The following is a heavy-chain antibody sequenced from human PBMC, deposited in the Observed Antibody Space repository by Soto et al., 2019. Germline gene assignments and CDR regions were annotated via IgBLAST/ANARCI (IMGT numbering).Heavy chain of an antibody. J-gene: IGHJ4*02. CDR2: IKQDGSEK. CDR1: GFTFSSYW. V-gene: IGHV3-7*03. Sequence: GGSLRLSCAASGFTFSSYWMSWVRQAPGKGLEWVANIKQDGSEKYYVDSVKGRFTISRDNAKNTLYLQMNSLRAEDTALYYCAKDSLYYYDSSGYYSFDYWVQGTLVTVSS. D-gene: IGHD3-22*01. CDR3: AKDSLYYYDSSGYYSFDY.